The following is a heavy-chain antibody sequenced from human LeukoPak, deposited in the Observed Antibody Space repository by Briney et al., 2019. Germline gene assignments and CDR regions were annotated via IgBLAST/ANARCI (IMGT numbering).Heavy chain of an antibody. CDR1: GFTFSSYE. Sequence: GGSLRLSCAASGFTFSSYEMNWVRQAPGKGLEWVSYISSSGSSIYYADSVKGRFTISRDNAKNSLYLQMNSLRAEDTAVYYCARKYCSSTSCLFDCWGQGTPVTVSS. D-gene: IGHD2-2*01. CDR3: ARKYCSSTSCLFDC. J-gene: IGHJ4*02. V-gene: IGHV3-48*03. CDR2: ISSSGSSI.